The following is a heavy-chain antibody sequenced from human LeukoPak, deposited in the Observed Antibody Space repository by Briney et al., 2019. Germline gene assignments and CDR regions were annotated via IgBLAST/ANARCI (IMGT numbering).Heavy chain of an antibody. J-gene: IGHJ4*02. Sequence: ASVKVSCKASGYTFTSYDINWVRQATGQGLEWMGWMNPNSGNTGYAQKFQGRVTMTRNTSIGTAYMELSSLRSEDTAVYYCARGRHYYDSSGYYYGPLIDYWGQGTLVTVSS. CDR2: MNPNSGNT. CDR3: ARGRHYYDSSGYYYGPLIDY. V-gene: IGHV1-8*01. CDR1: GYTFTSYD. D-gene: IGHD3-22*01.